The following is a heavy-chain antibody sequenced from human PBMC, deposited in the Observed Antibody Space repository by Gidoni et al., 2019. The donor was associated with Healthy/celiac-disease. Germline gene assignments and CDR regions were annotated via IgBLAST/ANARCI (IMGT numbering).Heavy chain of an antibody. Sequence: QVQLVESGGGVVQPGRSLRLSCAASGFTFSSYAMHWVRQAPGKGLEWVAVISYDGSNKYYADSVKGRFTISRDNSKNTLYLQMNSLRAEDTAVYYCARDSDPYYYDSSGMGYWGQGTLVTVSS. CDR2: ISYDGSNK. D-gene: IGHD3-22*01. CDR1: GFTFSSYA. CDR3: ARDSDPYYYDSSGMGY. V-gene: IGHV3-30-3*01. J-gene: IGHJ4*02.